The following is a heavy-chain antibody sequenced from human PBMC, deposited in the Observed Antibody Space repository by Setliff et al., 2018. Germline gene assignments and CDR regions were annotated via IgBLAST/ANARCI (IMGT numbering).Heavy chain of an antibody. CDR1: GGTFSSYA. Sequence: ASVKVSCKASGGTFSSYAINWVRQATGQGLEWMGGIIPIFGTANYAQKFQGRVTITADESTSTAYMELSSLRSEDTAVYYCARVSRTIVAARGFDYWGQGTLVTVSS. D-gene: IGHD1-26*01. CDR3: ARVSRTIVAARGFDY. CDR2: IIPIFGTA. V-gene: IGHV1-69*13. J-gene: IGHJ4*02.